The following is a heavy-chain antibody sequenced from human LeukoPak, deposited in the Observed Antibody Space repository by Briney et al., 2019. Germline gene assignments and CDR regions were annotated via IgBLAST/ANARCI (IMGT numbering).Heavy chain of an antibody. J-gene: IGHJ4*02. D-gene: IGHD1-26*01. CDR1: GYSISTGHY. V-gene: IGHV4-38-2*01. Sequence: SETLSLTCAVSGYSISTGHYWAWIRQPPGQGLEWITTIYYGGSTYYNPSLKSRVTISVDTSRNQFSLNLRSVTAADTAVYYCAIQSGATDYWGQGTLVTVSS. CDR3: AIQSGATDY. CDR2: IYYGGST.